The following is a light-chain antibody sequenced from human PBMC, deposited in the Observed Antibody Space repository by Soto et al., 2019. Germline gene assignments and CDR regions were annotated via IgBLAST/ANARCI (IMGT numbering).Light chain of an antibody. CDR1: QAVTSKF. CDR3: QQRSNWPRIT. CDR2: GAS. V-gene: IGKV3-11*01. Sequence: EIVLTQSPGTLSLSPGDEATLSCKASQAVTSKFLAWYQQKPGQPPRLLILGASTRATGIADRFSGSGSGTDFTLTISSLEPEDFAVYYCQQRSNWPRITFGQGTRLEIK. J-gene: IGKJ5*01.